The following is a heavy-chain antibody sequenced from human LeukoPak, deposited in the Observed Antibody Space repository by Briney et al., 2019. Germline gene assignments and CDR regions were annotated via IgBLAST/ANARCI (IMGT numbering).Heavy chain of an antibody. J-gene: IGHJ4*02. CDR1: GFTFSRYG. V-gene: IGHV3-30-3*02. CDR3: AKMVSGYCSSTSCYDLDY. Sequence: GGSLRLSCAASGFTFSRYGIYWVRQAPGKGLEWVAVISFDGSNKYYADSVKGNKCYADSVKGRFTISRDNSKNTLYLQMNSLRAEDTAVYYCAKMVSGYCSSTSCYDLDYWGQGTLVTVSS. CDR2: ISFDGSNK. D-gene: IGHD2-2*01.